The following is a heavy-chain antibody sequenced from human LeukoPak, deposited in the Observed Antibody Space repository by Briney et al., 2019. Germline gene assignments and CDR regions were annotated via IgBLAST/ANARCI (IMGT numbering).Heavy chain of an antibody. V-gene: IGHV1-46*01. CDR2: INPDGGST. CDR3: ARAPRNSSTMLDY. D-gene: IGHD6-13*01. CDR1: GYTFTSYW. J-gene: IGHJ4*02. Sequence: ASVKVSCKASGYTFTSYWIQWVRQAPGQGLEWMGLINPDGGSTAYAHRFQGRVTMTRDTSTSTVYMDFSSLRSEDTALYYSARAPRNSSTMLDYWGQGTLVTVSS.